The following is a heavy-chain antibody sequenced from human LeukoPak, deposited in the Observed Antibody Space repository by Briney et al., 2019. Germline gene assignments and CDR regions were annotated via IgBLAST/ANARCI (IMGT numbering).Heavy chain of an antibody. J-gene: IGHJ4*02. Sequence: GGSLRLSCAASGFTFSSYWMSWVRQAPGKGLEWVANIKQDGSEKYYVDSVKGRFTISRDNAKNSLYLQMNSLRAEDTAVYSCARSAYCSGGSCYPREFDYWGQGTLVTVSS. CDR1: GFTFSSYW. CDR3: ARSAYCSGGSCYPREFDY. CDR2: IKQDGSEK. D-gene: IGHD2-15*01. V-gene: IGHV3-7*01.